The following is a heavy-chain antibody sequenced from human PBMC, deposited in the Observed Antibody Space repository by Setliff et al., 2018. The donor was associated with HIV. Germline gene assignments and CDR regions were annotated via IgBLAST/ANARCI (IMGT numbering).Heavy chain of an antibody. J-gene: IGHJ4*02. D-gene: IGHD4-4*01. Sequence: PGGSLRLSCAASGFTFSGSAMHWVRQASGKGLEWVGRIRSKPNNYATEYAASVKGRFTISRDDSKNTAYLQMNSPKTEDTTVYYCATMTTVTIAFDYWGQGTLVTVSS. CDR1: GFTFSGSA. CDR2: IRSKPNNYAT. CDR3: ATMTTVTIAFDY. V-gene: IGHV3-73*01.